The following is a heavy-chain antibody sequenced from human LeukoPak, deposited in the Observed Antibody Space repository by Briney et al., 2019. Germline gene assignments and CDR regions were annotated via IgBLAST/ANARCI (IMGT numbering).Heavy chain of an antibody. V-gene: IGHV3-9*01. J-gene: IGHJ4*02. Sequence: GGSLRLSCAASGFTFDNFAMHWLRQVPGKGLEWVAGISWNGGSIYYADFVKGRFTISRDNTRNSLYLQMNSLRHEDTAFYYCAKDATNAFRAYFDYWGQGALVTVSS. D-gene: IGHD2-2*01. CDR2: ISWNGGSI. CDR1: GFTFDNFA. CDR3: AKDATNAFRAYFDY.